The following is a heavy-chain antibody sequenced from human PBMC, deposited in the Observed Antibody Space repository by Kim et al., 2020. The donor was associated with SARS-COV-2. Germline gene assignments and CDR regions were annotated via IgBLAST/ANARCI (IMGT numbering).Heavy chain of an antibody. Sequence: KYYADTVKGRFTISRDNSKNTLYLQMNSLRAEGTPVYYWANAPEVGGDCPWGQGTLVTVSS. J-gene: IGHJ5*02. CDR2: K. D-gene: IGHD2-21*02. V-gene: IGHV3-23*01. CDR3: ANAPEVGGDCP.